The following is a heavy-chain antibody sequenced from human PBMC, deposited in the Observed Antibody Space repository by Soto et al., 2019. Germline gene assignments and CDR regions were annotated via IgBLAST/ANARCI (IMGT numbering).Heavy chain of an antibody. CDR2: INPNSGAT. CDR1: GYTFTGYY. J-gene: IGHJ5*02. Sequence: QVQLVQSGAEVKKPGASVKVSCKASGYTFTGYYLHWVRQAPGQRLEWMGWINPNSGATNYAENLQGRVTLTRDTSISTAYMELTRLTSEDTAVYYCAKSIIRFLEWSSPFDPWGQGTPVTVSS. D-gene: IGHD3-3*01. CDR3: AKSIIRFLEWSSPFDP. V-gene: IGHV1-2*02.